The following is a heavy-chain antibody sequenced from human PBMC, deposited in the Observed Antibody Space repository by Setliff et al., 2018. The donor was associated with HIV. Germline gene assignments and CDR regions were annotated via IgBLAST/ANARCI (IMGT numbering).Heavy chain of an antibody. Sequence: KASETLSLTCAVSGYSITSGYYWGWIRQPPGKGLEWIGSFYHSGGTYYNPSLKSRVTISVDTSRNQFSLNLTSVTAADAAVFYCARHGGGSTRYMHAFDIWGQGRLVTVSS. CDR2: FYHSGGT. V-gene: IGHV4-38-2*01. J-gene: IGHJ3*02. D-gene: IGHD2-2*01. CDR1: GYSITSGYY. CDR3: ARHGGGSTRYMHAFDI.